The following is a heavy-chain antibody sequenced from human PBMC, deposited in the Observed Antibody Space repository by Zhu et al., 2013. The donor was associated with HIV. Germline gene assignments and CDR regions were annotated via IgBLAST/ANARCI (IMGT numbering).Heavy chain of an antibody. CDR2: LNPNNGDT. V-gene: IGHV1-2*02. J-gene: IGHJ6*02. D-gene: IGHD3-16*02. Sequence: QVQLVQSGSDLKKPGASMKVSCKASRYTFIGYYIHWVRQAPGQGLEWMGWLNPNNGDTNYARKFQGRVSMTGDTSISTAYMDLNRLTSDDTAVYYCARSPNYRLTLLEGVDVWGQGTTITVSS. CDR1: RYTFIGYY. CDR3: ARSPNYRLTLLEGVDV.